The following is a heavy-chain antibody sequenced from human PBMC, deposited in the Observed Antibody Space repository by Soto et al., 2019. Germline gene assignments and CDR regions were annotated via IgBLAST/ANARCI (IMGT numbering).Heavy chain of an antibody. J-gene: IGHJ6*02. Sequence: SGTLSLTCTVSGGSISSSSYYWGWIRQPPGKGLEWIGSIYYSGSTYYNPSLKSRVTISVDTSKNQFSLKLSSVTAADTAVYYCARRSVGYCISTSCYGLYGMDVWGQGTTVTVS. V-gene: IGHV4-39*01. CDR3: ARRSVGYCISTSCYGLYGMDV. CDR2: IYYSGST. D-gene: IGHD2-2*01. CDR1: GGSISSSSYY.